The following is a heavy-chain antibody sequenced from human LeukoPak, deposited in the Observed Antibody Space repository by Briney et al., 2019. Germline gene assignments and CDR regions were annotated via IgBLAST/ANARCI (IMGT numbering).Heavy chain of an antibody. J-gene: IGHJ4*02. CDR2: IRYDGSNK. D-gene: IGHD3-3*01. CDR1: GFTFSTYG. V-gene: IGHV3-30*02. CDR3: AKESSSITIFGVVNNGIDY. Sequence: GGSLGLSCAASGFTFSTYGMHWVRQAPGKGLEWVAFIRYDGSNKYYADSVKGRFTISRDNSKNTLYLQMNSLRAEDTAVYYCAKESSSITIFGVVNNGIDYWGQGTLVTVSS.